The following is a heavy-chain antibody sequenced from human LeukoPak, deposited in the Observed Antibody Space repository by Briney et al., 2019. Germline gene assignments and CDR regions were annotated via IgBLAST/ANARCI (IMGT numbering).Heavy chain of an antibody. CDR1: GFTFSTFV. J-gene: IGHJ5*02. D-gene: IGHD1-26*01. V-gene: IGHV3-23*01. CDR2: IVAAGRST. CDR3: TRIVRGTPDH. Sequence: GGSLRLSCAVSGFTFSTFVMTWDSQAPGKGRGSVSVIVAAGRSTDYADSVYARFTISTDISKNTLYLQMNSLRAEDTALYYCTRIVRGTPDHWGLGTLVTVSS.